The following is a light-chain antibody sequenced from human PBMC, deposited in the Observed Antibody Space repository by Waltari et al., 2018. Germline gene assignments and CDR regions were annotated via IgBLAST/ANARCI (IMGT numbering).Light chain of an antibody. CDR1: QSVNGN. Sequence: EILMTQSPATLSVSPGERAILSCRASQSVNGNVAWYQQKPGQTPRLLIYASSTRATGIPARFRGSGSGSEFTFTISSLQSEDFAVYYCQQYNNWPRTFGQGTKVEIK. CDR2: ASS. J-gene: IGKJ1*01. CDR3: QQYNNWPRT. V-gene: IGKV3-15*01.